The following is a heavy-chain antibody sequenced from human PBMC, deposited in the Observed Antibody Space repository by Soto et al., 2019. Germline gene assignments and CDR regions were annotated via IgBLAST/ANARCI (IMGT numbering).Heavy chain of an antibody. Sequence: ASVQVSCKASGYSFTGYYMHWVRQAPGQGLEWMGWINPNSGGTNYAQKFQGWVTMTRDTSISTAYMELSRLRSDDTAVYYCARGGAVAGYYYYGMDVWGQGTTVTVSS. CDR3: ARGGAVAGYYYYGMDV. V-gene: IGHV1-2*04. J-gene: IGHJ6*02. D-gene: IGHD6-19*01. CDR1: GYSFTGYY. CDR2: INPNSGGT.